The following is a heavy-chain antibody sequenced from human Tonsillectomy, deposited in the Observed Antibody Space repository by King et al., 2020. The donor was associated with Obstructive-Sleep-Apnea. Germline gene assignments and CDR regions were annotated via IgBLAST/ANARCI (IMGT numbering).Heavy chain of an antibody. Sequence: QLQESGPGLVKPSETLSLTCTVSGGSISSSRYYWGWIRQPPGKGLEWIGNIYYSGSTHYNPSLKSRVTISVDTSKNKNQFSLKLSSVTAADTAVYYCARGRDILTEDAFDIWGQGTMVTVSS. V-gene: IGHV4-39*07. CDR2: IYYSGST. J-gene: IGHJ3*02. CDR3: ARGRDILTEDAFDI. D-gene: IGHD3-9*01. CDR1: GGSISSSRYY.